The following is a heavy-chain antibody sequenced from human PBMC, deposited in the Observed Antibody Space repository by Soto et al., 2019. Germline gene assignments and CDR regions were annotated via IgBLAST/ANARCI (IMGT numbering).Heavy chain of an antibody. CDR3: ERHGVGDILTGQPEY. V-gene: IGHV1-46*01. CDR2: INPSGGST. Sequence: ASVKVSCKASGRTFTSYYMHWVRQAPGQGLEWMGIINPSGGSTSYAQKFQGRVTMTRDTSTSTVYMERSSLKASDTAMYYCERHGVGDILTGQPEYWGQGTLVTVSS. J-gene: IGHJ4*02. D-gene: IGHD3-9*01. CDR1: GRTFTSYY.